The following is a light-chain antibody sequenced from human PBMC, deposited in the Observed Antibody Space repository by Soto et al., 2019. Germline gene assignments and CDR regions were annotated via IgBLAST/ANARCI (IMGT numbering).Light chain of an antibody. CDR1: SSNIGGNS. V-gene: IGLV1-51*01. J-gene: IGLJ1*01. CDR3: GSWDSSLSAYV. Sequence: SVMTQPPSVSAAPGQKVTISCSGSSSNIGGNSVSWYQQLPGTAPELLIYDDNKRPSGIPDRFSGSKSGTSATLGITGFQTGDEADYYCGSWDSSLSAYVFGTGTKVTVL. CDR2: DDN.